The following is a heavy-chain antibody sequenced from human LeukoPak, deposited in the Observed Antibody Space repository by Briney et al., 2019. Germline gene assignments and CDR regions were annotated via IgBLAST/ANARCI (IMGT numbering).Heavy chain of an antibody. D-gene: IGHD6-19*01. J-gene: IGHJ5*02. CDR3: ARRARAVAAANWFDP. Sequence: PSETLSLTCTVSGGSISSSSYYWSWIRQPPGKGLEWIGEINHSGSTNYNPSLKSRVTISVDTSKNQFSLKLSSVTAADTAVYYCARRARAVAAANWFDPWGQGTLVTVSS. CDR1: GGSISSSSYY. CDR2: INHSGST. V-gene: IGHV4-39*07.